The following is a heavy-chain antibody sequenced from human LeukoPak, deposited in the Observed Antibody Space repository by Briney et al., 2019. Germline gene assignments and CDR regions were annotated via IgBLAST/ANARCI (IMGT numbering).Heavy chain of an antibody. J-gene: IGHJ4*02. CDR1: GFTFNRYW. V-gene: IGHV3-30*18. CDR2: ISYDGSNK. CDR3: AKSRGTYFLYFDY. Sequence: PGGSLRLSCAASGFTFNRYWMHWVRQAPGKGLEWVAVISYDGSNKYYADSVKGRFTISRDNSKNTLYLQMNSLRAEDTAVFFCAKSRGTYFLYFDYWGPGTLVSVSS. D-gene: IGHD1-26*01.